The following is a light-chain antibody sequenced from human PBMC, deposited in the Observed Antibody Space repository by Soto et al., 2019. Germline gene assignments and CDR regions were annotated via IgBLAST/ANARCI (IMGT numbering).Light chain of an antibody. J-gene: IGKJ3*01. CDR1: QTIGSY. V-gene: IGKV1-39*01. CDR2: AAS. CDR3: QQSFSAPFT. Sequence: DIQMTQSPSSLSASVGDRVTITCRASQTIGSYLIWYQQKPGRAPNLLIYAASRLQTGVPSRFSGSGSGTDFTLTINSLQPEDFATYSCQQSFSAPFTFGTGTKVDIK.